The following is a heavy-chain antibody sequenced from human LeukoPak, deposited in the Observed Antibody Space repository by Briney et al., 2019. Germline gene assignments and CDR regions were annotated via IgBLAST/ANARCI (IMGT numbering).Heavy chain of an antibody. CDR2: ISYDGSNK. CDR1: GFTFSSYG. J-gene: IGHJ4*02. D-gene: IGHD3-22*01. CDR3: ARESITMIVTDY. V-gene: IGHV3-30*03. Sequence: GGSLRLSCAASGFTFSSYGMHWVRQAPGKGLEWAAVISYDGSNKYYADSVKGRFTISRDNSKNTLYLQMNSLRAEDTAVYYCARESITMIVTDYWGQGTLVTVSS.